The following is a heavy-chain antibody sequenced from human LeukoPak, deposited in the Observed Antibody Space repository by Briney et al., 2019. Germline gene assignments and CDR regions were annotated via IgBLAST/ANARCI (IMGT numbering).Heavy chain of an antibody. D-gene: IGHD2-21*02. CDR3: AREGSYCVGGDCYSFDF. J-gene: IGHJ4*02. CDR1: GYGFISHY. V-gene: IGHV1-2*02. Sequence: ASVKVSCKASGYGFISHYIHWVRQAPGQGPEWLGWMHAGNGNTRYPEKFEGRVTMTRDTSSNTAYMDLTSLRSDDTAVYYCAREGSYCVGGDCYSFDFWGQGTLVTVSS. CDR2: MHAGNGNT.